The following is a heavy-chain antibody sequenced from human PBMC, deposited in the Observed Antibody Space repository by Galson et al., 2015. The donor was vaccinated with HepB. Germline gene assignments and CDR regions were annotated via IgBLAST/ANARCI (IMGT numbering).Heavy chain of an antibody. D-gene: IGHD3-22*01. J-gene: IGHJ4*02. CDR2: ISYDGSNK. V-gene: IGHV3-30*04. Sequence: SLRLSCAASGFTFSSYAMHWVRQAPGKGLEWVAVISYDGSNKYYADSVKGRFTISRDNSKNTLYLQMNSLRAEDTAVYYCARVYYYDSSGYFDYWGQGTLVTVSS. CDR1: GFTFSSYA. CDR3: ARVYYYDSSGYFDY.